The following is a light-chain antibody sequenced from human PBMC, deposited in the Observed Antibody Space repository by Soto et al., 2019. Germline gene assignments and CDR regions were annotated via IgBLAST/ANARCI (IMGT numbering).Light chain of an antibody. J-gene: IGKJ5*01. CDR1: QSVSSN. V-gene: IGKV3-15*01. Sequence: EIVVTQSPATLSVSPGERATLSCRASQSVSSNLAWYQQKPGRAPRLLIYAASTRATGVPARFSGSGSGTEFTLTISSLQSEDCAVYYCQQYNKWPQTFGQGTRLEIK. CDR3: QQYNKWPQT. CDR2: AAS.